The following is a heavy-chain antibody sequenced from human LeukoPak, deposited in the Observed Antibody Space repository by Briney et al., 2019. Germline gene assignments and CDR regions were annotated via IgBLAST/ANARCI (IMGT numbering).Heavy chain of an antibody. CDR3: AKARGDGIPGF. CDR2: INGTAIDT. V-gene: IGHV3-23*01. CDR1: GFTIMNSA. J-gene: IGHJ4*02. D-gene: IGHD1-14*01. Sequence: GGSLRLSCAASGFTIMNSAMNWVRQAPGKGLEWVSAINGTAIDTDYADSVKGRFTISRDNSKNTLYLQMNSLRAEDTAVYYCAKARGDGIPGFWGQGTLVTVSS.